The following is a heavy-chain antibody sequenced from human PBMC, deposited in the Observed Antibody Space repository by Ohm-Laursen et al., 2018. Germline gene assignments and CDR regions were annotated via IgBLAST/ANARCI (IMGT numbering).Heavy chain of an antibody. CDR3: AREGDIVLMVYALGMDV. Sequence: GASVKVSCQASGYTFTSYGISWVRQAPGQGLEWMGWISAYNGNTNYAQKLQGRVTMTTDTSTSTAYMELRSLRSDDTAVYYCAREGDIVLMVYALGMDVWGQGTTVTVSS. J-gene: IGHJ6*02. D-gene: IGHD2-8*01. V-gene: IGHV1-18*01. CDR2: ISAYNGNT. CDR1: GYTFTSYG.